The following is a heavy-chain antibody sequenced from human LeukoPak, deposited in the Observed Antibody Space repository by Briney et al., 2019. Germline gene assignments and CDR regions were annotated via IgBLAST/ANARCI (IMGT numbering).Heavy chain of an antibody. V-gene: IGHV4-34*01. CDR2: INHSGST. CDR1: GGPFNGYY. CDR3: ANKPSWIQQNTGDAFDI. Sequence: PSETLSLTCAVYGGPFNGYYWSWIRQPPGKGLEWIGEINHSGSTNYNPSLKSRVTISIHTSKNQFSLKLSSVTAADTAVYYCANKPSWIQQNTGDAFDIWGQGTMVTVSS. J-gene: IGHJ3*02. D-gene: IGHD5-18*01.